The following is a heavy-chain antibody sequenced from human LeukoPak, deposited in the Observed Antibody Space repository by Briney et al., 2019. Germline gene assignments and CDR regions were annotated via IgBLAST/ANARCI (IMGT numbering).Heavy chain of an antibody. CDR1: GYTFTSYG. CDR3: ARVLSGGVVPAAKGSNWFDP. V-gene: IGHV1-18*01. J-gene: IGHJ5*02. Sequence: GASVKVSCKASGYTFTSYGIIWVRQAPGQGLEWMGWISAYNGNTNYAQKLQGRVTMTTDTSTSTAYMELRSLRSDDTAVYYCARVLSGGVVPAAKGSNWFDPWGQGTLVTVSS. CDR2: ISAYNGNT. D-gene: IGHD2-2*01.